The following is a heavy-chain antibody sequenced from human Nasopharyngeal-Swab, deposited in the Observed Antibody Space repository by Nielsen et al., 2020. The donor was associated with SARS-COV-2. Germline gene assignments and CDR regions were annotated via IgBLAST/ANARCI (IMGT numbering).Heavy chain of an antibody. Sequence: VRQAPGKGLEWVAFIAHDASNEYYGDSVKSRFSISRDSSKNTLYLQMDSLRGEDTAVYYCARDAPAHYGAFYWGRGTLVTVSS. CDR2: IAHDASNE. D-gene: IGHD4-17*01. V-gene: IGHV3-30*03. J-gene: IGHJ4*02. CDR3: ARDAPAHYGAFY.